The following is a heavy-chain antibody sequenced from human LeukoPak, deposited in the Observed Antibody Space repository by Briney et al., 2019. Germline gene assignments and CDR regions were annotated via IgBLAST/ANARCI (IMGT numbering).Heavy chain of an antibody. Sequence: PGGSLRLSCAASGFTFRSYEMNWVRQAPGKGLEWVSYISSSGSTIYYADSVKGRFTISRDNAKNSLYLQMNSLRAEDTAVYYCARDRGIAAAGHLYYYYGMDVWGQGTTVTVSS. J-gene: IGHJ6*02. CDR3: ARDRGIAAAGHLYYYYGMDV. D-gene: IGHD6-13*01. CDR1: GFTFRSYE. CDR2: ISSSGSTI. V-gene: IGHV3-48*03.